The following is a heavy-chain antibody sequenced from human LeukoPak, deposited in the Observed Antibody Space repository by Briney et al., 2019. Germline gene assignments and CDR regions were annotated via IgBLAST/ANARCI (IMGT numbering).Heavy chain of an antibody. Sequence: GGSLRLSCAASGFTFSSYAMSWVRQAPGKGLVWVSRINTDGTDTTYADSVKGRFTISRDNAKNTLYLQMNSLRTEDTAVFYCAGDYYGSGSCAPVDYWGQGTLVTVSS. CDR1: GFTFSSYA. V-gene: IGHV3-74*01. D-gene: IGHD3-10*01. CDR3: AGDYYGSGSCAPVDY. J-gene: IGHJ4*02. CDR2: INTDGTDT.